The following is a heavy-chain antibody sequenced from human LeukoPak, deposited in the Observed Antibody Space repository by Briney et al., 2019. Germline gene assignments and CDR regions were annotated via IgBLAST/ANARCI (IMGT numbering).Heavy chain of an antibody. J-gene: IGHJ4*02. CDR1: GFTFSNYG. V-gene: IGHV3-30*02. Sequence: GGSLRLSCAASGFTFSNYGMHWVRQAPGKGLEWVAFIRYDGSNEYYADSVKGRFTISRDNSKNTLYLQMNSLRAEDTAVYFCARSGYSSTWYLQNFELDYWGQGTLVTVSS. CDR3: ARSGYSSTWYLQNFELDY. CDR2: IRYDGSNE. D-gene: IGHD2-2*01.